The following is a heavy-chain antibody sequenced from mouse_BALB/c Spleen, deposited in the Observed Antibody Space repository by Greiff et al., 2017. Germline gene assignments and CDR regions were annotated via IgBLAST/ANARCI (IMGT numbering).Heavy chain of an antibody. CDR2: IWAGGST. J-gene: IGHJ4*01. V-gene: IGHV2-9*02. D-gene: IGHD1-1*01. CDR1: GFSLTSYG. Sequence: QVQLQQSGPGLVAPSQSLSITCTVSGFSLTSYGVHWVRQPPGKGLEWLGVIWAGGSTNYNSALMSRLSISKYNSKSQVFLKMNSLQTDDTAMYYCARARYGSRAMDDWGQGTSVTVSS. CDR3: ARARYGSRAMDD.